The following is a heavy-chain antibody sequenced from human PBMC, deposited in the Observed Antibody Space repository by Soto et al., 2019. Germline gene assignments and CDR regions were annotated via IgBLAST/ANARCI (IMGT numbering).Heavy chain of an antibody. CDR2: INAVNGNT. CDR3: ARSVVVPVAADY. Sequence: QVQLVQSGAEVKKPGASVKVSCKASGYTFSSYAMHWVRQAPGQRLEWMGWINAVNGNTKYSQRFQGRLTIIRDTSASTGYMELSSLRSEDTAVYYCARSVVVPVAADYWGQGTLVTVSS. V-gene: IGHV1-3*01. CDR1: GYTFSSYA. J-gene: IGHJ4*02. D-gene: IGHD2-2*01.